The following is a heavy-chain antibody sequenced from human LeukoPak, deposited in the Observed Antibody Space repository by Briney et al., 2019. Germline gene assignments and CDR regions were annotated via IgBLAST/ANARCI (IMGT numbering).Heavy chain of an antibody. CDR3: VRVGRIQYFDY. V-gene: IGHV3-48*03. J-gene: IGHJ4*02. Sequence: GGSLRLSCAASGFAFSSYEMNWVRQAPGKGPEWISYISGGRDTMYYADSVKGRFTSSRDNAKSPLFLQMNSLRAEDTAVYYCVRVGRIQYFDYWGQGTPVTVSS. CDR1: GFAFSSYE. CDR2: ISGGRDTM. D-gene: IGHD5-18*01.